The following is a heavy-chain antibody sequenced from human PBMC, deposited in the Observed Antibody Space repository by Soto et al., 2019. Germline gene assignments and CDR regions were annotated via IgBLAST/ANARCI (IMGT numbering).Heavy chain of an antibody. J-gene: IGHJ6*02. CDR1: GGSISSGDYY. V-gene: IGHV4-30-4*01. D-gene: IGHD2-15*01. CDR2: IYYSGST. Sequence: SETLSLTCTVSGGSISSGDYYWSWIRQPPGKGLEWIGYIYYSGSTYYNPSLKSRVTISVDTSKNQFSLKLSSVTAADTAVYYCAREVVVAARPERYYYYGMDVWGQGTTVTVSS. CDR3: AREVVVAARPERYYYYGMDV.